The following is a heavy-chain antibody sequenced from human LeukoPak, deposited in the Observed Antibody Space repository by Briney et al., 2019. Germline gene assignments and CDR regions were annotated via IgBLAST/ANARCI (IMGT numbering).Heavy chain of an antibody. CDR2: IHTSGIT. D-gene: IGHD6-6*01. V-gene: IGHV4-4*07. CDR3: AREFSGTTVAARVFDS. Sequence: PSETLSLTCTVFGGSITSYYWTYIRQPAGKGLEWIGRIHTSGITNYNPSLKSRVTMSLDTSKNQFSLNLSSVTAADTAIYYCAREFSGTTVAARVFDSWGQGTLVTVSS. CDR1: GGSITSYY. J-gene: IGHJ4*02.